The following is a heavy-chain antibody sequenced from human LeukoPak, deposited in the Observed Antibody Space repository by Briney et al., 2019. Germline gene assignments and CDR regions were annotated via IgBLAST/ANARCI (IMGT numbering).Heavy chain of an antibody. CDR2: IYPGDSDT. Sequence: AESLKISCKGSGYSFSSYWIGWVRQMPGTGLEWMGFIYPGDSDTRYSPSFEGQVTISADKSISTAYLQWSSLKASDTAVYYAARGGRSGYDSNWFDPWGQGTLVTVSS. V-gene: IGHV5-51*01. CDR3: ARGGRSGYDSNWFDP. CDR1: GYSFSSYW. J-gene: IGHJ5*02. D-gene: IGHD5-12*01.